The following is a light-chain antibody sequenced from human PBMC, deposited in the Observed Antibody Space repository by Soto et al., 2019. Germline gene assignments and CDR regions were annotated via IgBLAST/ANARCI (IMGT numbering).Light chain of an antibody. CDR2: WAS. Sequence: DIVMTQSPDSLAVSLGARATINCKSSQSILSISNNKNYLVWYQQKPGQPPKLLISWASTRESGVPDRFSGSGSGTDFTLTISSLQADDVAVYFCQQYFDAPTFGPGTKVEIK. J-gene: IGKJ1*01. CDR1: QSILSISNNKNY. CDR3: QQYFDAPT. V-gene: IGKV4-1*01.